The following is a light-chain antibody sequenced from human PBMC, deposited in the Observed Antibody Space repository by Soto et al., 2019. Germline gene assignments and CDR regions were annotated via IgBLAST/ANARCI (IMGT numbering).Light chain of an antibody. Sequence: EIVLTQSPATLSLSPGERATLSCRASQSVSSYLAWYQQKPGQDPRLLIYDASNRATGIPARFSGSGSGTDCTLTISSLEPEDFAVYYCQQRSNWPLTFGGGTKVEIK. J-gene: IGKJ4*01. CDR2: DAS. CDR3: QQRSNWPLT. V-gene: IGKV3-11*01. CDR1: QSVSSY.